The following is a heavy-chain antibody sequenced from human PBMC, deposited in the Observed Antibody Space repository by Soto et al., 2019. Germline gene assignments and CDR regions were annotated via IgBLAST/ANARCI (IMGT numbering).Heavy chain of an antibody. V-gene: IGHV4-34*01. CDR2: INHSGST. D-gene: IGHD6-6*01. J-gene: IGHJ6*03. CDR1: GGSFSGYY. Sequence: SETLSLTCAVYGGSFSGYYWSWIRQPPGKGLEWIGEINHSGSTNYNPSLKSRVTISVDTSKNQFSLKLSSVTAADTAVYYCARGSGRVAARPGYYYYMDVWGKGTTVTVSS. CDR3: ARGSGRVAARPGYYYYMDV.